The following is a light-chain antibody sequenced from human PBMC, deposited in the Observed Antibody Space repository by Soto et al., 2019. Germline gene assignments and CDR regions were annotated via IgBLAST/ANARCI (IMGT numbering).Light chain of an antibody. CDR1: QSVSSSY. J-gene: IGKJ1*01. CDR2: GAS. Sequence: EIVLTQSPGTLSLSPGERATLSCRASQSVSSSYLAWYQQKPGQAPRLLIYGASSRATGIPDRFSGSGSGIDFTLTISRLEPEDFAVYYCQQYGSSPKTFGQGTKVVIK. CDR3: QQYGSSPKT. V-gene: IGKV3-20*01.